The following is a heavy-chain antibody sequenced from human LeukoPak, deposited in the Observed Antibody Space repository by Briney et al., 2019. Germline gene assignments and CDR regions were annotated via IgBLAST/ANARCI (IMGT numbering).Heavy chain of an antibody. CDR1: GGSFSGFY. Sequence: KPSETLSLTCAVYGGSFSGFYWTWIRQPPGKGLEWIGQINHNRNTHYNPSLKSRVTISVDTPKNQFSLKLSSVTAADTAVYYCARVPKYFDLWGRGTLVTVSS. J-gene: IGHJ2*01. CDR3: ARVPKYFDL. CDR2: INHNRNT. V-gene: IGHV4-34*01.